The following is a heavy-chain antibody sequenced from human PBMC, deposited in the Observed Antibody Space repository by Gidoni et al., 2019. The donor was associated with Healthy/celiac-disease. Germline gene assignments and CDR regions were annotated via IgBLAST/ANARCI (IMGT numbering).Heavy chain of an antibody. CDR3: ARGPSYYCGGDCYTYYFDY. CDR2: LKQDGRGK. D-gene: IGHD2-21*02. J-gene: IGHJ4*02. V-gene: IGHV3-7*04. CDR1: GCTLSSYW. Sequence: EVQMVESGGCVVQHGGSMRRSCAASGCTLSSYWRSWVRQAPGEGLEWVANLKQDGRGKYYVDSVNGRFTISRVNAKNSLYLQMNSLRAEDTAVYYCARGPSYYCGGDCYTYYFDYWGQGTLVTVSS.